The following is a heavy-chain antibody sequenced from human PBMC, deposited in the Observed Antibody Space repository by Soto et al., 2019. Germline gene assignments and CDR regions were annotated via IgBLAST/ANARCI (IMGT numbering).Heavy chain of an antibody. CDR2: IYPGDSDT. D-gene: IGHD2-15*01. J-gene: IGHJ6*03. V-gene: IGHV5-51*01. CDR1: GYSFTSYW. Sequence: GESLKISCKGSGYSFTSYWIGWVRQMPGKGLEWMGIIYPGDSDTRYSLSFQGQVTISADKSISTAYLQWSSLKASDTAMYYCASHRGLTGYCSGGSCYYMDVWGKGTTVTVSS. CDR3: ASHRGLTGYCSGGSCYYMDV.